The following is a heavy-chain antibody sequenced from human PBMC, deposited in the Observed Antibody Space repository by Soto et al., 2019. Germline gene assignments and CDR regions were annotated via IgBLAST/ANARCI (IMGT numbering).Heavy chain of an antibody. CDR2: ISGSGGNI. CDR3: AKEHLVVAGTSDS. V-gene: IGHV3-23*01. Sequence: PGGSLRLSCAASGFTFSSYAMSWVRQAPGKGLEWVSGISGSGGNINYADSVKSRFTISRDNSKNTLYLQMNSLRAEDTAVYYCAKEHLVVAGTSDSWGQGTLVTVSS. J-gene: IGHJ4*02. CDR1: GFTFSSYA. D-gene: IGHD6-19*01.